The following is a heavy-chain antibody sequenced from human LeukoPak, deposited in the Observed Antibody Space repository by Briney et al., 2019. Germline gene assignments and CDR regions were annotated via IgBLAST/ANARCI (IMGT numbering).Heavy chain of an antibody. D-gene: IGHD5-12*01. V-gene: IGHV4-39*07. Sequence: SETLSLTCTVSGRPISSSSYYWRWIRQPPGKGLEWIGSNYHSGSTYYNPSLKSRVTIAVETSKNQFSLKLSSVTAADKAVYYCARSCRILDIVATIRARLGGNGFDIWGQGTMVTVSS. CDR3: ARSCRILDIVATIRARLGGNGFDI. CDR1: GRPISSSSYY. CDR2: NYHSGST. J-gene: IGHJ3*02.